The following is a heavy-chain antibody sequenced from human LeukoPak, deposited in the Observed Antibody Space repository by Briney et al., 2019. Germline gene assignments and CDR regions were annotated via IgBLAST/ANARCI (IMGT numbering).Heavy chain of an antibody. V-gene: IGHV1-69*05. D-gene: IGHD2-2*01. CDR2: IIPIFGTA. J-gene: IGHJ4*02. CDR1: GGTFSSYA. CDR3: AARYCSSTSCYSFDY. Sequence: SVKVSCKASGGTFSSYAISWVRQAPGQGLEWMGGIIPIFGTANYAQKFQGRVTITTDESTSTAYMELSSLRSEDTAVYYCAARYCSSTSCYSFDYWGQGTLVTVSS.